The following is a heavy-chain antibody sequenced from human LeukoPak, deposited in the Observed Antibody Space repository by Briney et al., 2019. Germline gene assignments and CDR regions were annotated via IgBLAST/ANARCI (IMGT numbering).Heavy chain of an antibody. CDR1: GGSISSSNW. D-gene: IGHD2-2*01. V-gene: IGHV4-4*02. CDR3: ARCPDIVVVPAAITGGFDP. J-gene: IGHJ5*02. CDR2: IYHSGST. Sequence: PSETLSLTCTVSGGSISSSNWWSWVRQPPGKGLEWIGEIYHSGSTNYNPSLKSRVTISVDKSKNQFSLKLSSVTAADTAVYYCARCPDIVVVPAAITGGFDPWGQGTLVTVSS.